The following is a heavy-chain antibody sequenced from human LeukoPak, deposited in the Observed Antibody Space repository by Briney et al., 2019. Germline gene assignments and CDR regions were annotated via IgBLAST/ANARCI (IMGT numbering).Heavy chain of an antibody. V-gene: IGHV3-30*18. D-gene: IGHD5-12*01. CDR2: ISYDGSNK. CDR1: GFTFSSYG. CDR3: AKEVDIIGAEYYFDY. J-gene: IGHJ4*02. Sequence: GGSLRLSCAASGFTFSSYGMHWVRQAPGKGLEWVAVISYDGSNKYYADSVKGRFTISRDNSKNTLYLQMNSLRAEDTAVYYCAKEVDIIGAEYYFDYWGQGTLVTVSS.